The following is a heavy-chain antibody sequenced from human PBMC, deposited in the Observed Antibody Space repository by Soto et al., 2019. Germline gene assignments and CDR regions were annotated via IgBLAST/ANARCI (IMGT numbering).Heavy chain of an antibody. CDR1: GYTFTSYG. D-gene: IGHD2-2*01. CDR3: ARDEWLVPDADSYYYGMDV. J-gene: IGHJ6*02. CDR2: ISAYNGNT. V-gene: IGHV1-18*01. Sequence: ASVKVSCKASGYTFTSYGISWVRQAPGQGLEWMGWISAYNGNTNYAQKLQGRVTMTTDTSTSTAYMELRSLRSDDTAVYYCARDEWLVPDADSYYYGMDVWGQGTTVTVSS.